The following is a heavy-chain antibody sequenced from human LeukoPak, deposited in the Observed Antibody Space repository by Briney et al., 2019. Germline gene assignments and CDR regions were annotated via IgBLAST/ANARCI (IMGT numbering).Heavy chain of an antibody. CDR2: GHSDGTT. J-gene: IGHJ5*01. V-gene: IGHV3-23*01. D-gene: IGHD6-6*01. Sequence: AGGSLRLSCAASGFTFSSYAMNWVRQAPGKGLEWVSSGHSDGTTYYADSVKGRFTISRDNSKNTLSLQMNSLRAEDTAVYSRAKGSRIAARPTIWFDSWGQGTLVTVSS. CDR1: GFTFSSYA. CDR3: AKGSRIAARPTIWFDS.